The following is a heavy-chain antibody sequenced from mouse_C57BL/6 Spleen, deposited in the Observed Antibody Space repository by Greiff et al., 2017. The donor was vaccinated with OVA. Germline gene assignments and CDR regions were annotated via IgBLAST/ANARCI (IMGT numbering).Heavy chain of an antibody. CDR3: ASGLDYDGYYFDY. CDR1: GYAFSSSW. V-gene: IGHV1-82*01. CDR2: IYPGDGDT. D-gene: IGHD2-4*01. Sequence: QVQLKQSGPELVKPGASVKISCKASGYAFSSSWMNWVKQRPGKGLEWIGRIYPGDGDTNYNGKFKGKATLTADKSSSTAYMQLSSLTSEDSAVYFCASGLDYDGYYFDYWGQGTTLTVSS. J-gene: IGHJ2*01.